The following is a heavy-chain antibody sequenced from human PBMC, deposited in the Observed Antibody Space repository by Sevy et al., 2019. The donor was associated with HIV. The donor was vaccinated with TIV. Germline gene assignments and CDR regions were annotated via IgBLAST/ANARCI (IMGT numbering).Heavy chain of an antibody. J-gene: IGHJ4*02. CDR2: IYSDATT. D-gene: IGHD5-18*01. V-gene: IGHV3-66*01. CDR1: RFTVNNNY. Sequence: GGSLRLSCAASRFTVNNNYMTWVRQAPGKGLEGISIIYSDATTYHADSVKHRFNISRDNSKNMLYLQMNNLRVEDTAVYYCARGKTGYGYALSYWGQGTLVTVSS. CDR3: ARGKTGYGYALSY.